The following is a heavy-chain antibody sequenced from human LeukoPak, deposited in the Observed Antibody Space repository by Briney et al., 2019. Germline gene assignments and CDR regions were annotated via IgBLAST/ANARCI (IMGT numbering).Heavy chain of an antibody. Sequence: PGESLKISCKGSGYSFTNYWIGWVRQMPGKSLEWMGIIYPGDSDTRYSPSFQGQVTISADKSISTAYLQWSSLKASDTAMYYCARGPGSFHYPALDWFDPWGQGTLVTVSS. J-gene: IGHJ5*02. CDR1: GYSFTNYW. CDR2: IYPGDSDT. D-gene: IGHD6-13*01. V-gene: IGHV5-51*01. CDR3: ARGPGSFHYPALDWFDP.